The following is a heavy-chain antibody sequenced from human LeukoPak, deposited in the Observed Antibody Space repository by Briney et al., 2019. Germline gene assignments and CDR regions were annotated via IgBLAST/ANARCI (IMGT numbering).Heavy chain of an antibody. CDR1: GFTFSDYY. J-gene: IGHJ4*02. Sequence: GGSLRLSCAPSGFTFSDYYMSGIRQAPGKGLEWVSYICDSGRTIYYADSVKGRFTISRDNAKNSVYLQMNNLGAEDTAVYYCARDRLGDYDHNGYYDKWGQGTLVTVSS. D-gene: IGHD3-22*01. CDR3: ARDRLGDYDHNGYYDK. CDR2: ICDSGRTI. V-gene: IGHV3-11*01.